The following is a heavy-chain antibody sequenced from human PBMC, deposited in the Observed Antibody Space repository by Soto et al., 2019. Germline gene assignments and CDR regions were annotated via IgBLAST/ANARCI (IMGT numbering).Heavy chain of an antibody. V-gene: IGHV4-39*01. J-gene: IGHJ4*02. Sequence: PSDTLSLTCTVSGDSISNKNYHWGWTRQPPGKGLEGIGTVYSNGHTYHNPSLKSRLAMAVDTSKNQFSLSLISVTAAEAAVYFCASLTNCRPGDSWGQGTLVTVSS. CDR1: GDSISNKNYH. D-gene: IGHD2-8*01. CDR2: VYSNGHT. CDR3: ASLTNCRPGDS.